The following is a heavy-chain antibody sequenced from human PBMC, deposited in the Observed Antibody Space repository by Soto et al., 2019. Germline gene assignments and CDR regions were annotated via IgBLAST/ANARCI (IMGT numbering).Heavy chain of an antibody. CDR2: IYYSGIT. D-gene: IGHD6-13*01. Sequence: QVQLQESGPGLVKPSQTLSLTCTVSGGSISSGGYYWSWIRQHPGKGLEWIGYIYYSGITYYNPSLNSRVTIQVDTSKNQFSRKLSSVTAADTAVYYCASSTPGIAAAGYYYGMEVWGQGTKVTVSS. CDR1: GGSISSGGYY. CDR3: ASSTPGIAAAGYYYGMEV. V-gene: IGHV4-31*03. J-gene: IGHJ6*02.